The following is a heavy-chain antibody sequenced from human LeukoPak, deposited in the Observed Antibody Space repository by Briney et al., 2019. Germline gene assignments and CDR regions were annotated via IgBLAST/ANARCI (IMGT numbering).Heavy chain of an antibody. CDR3: ARAVGYNWFDP. D-gene: IGHD3-10*01. CDR2: INHSGST. Sequence: SETLSLTCAVYGGSFSGYYWSWIRQPPGKGLEWIGEINHSGSTNYNPSLKSRVTISVDTSKNQFSLKLSSVTAAGTAVYYCARAVGYNWFDPWGQGTLVTVSS. V-gene: IGHV4-34*01. J-gene: IGHJ5*02. CDR1: GGSFSGYY.